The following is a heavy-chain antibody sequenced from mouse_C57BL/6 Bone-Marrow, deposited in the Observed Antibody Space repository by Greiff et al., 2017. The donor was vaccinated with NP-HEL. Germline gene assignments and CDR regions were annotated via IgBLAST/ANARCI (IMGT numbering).Heavy chain of an antibody. J-gene: IGHJ4*01. D-gene: IGHD2-2*01. CDR3: ARSGYGYDLYAMDY. V-gene: IGHV1-55*01. CDR1: GYTFTSYW. Sequence: QVQLQQSGAELVKPGASVKMSCKASGYTFTSYWITWVKQRPGQGLEWIGDIYPGSGSTNYNEKFKSKATLTVDTSSSTAYMQLSSLTSEDSAVYYCARSGYGYDLYAMDYWGQGTSVTVSS. CDR2: IYPGSGST.